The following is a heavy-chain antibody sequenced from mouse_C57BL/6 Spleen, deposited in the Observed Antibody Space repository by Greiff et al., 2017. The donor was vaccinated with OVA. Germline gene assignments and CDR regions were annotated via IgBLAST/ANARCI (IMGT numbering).Heavy chain of an antibody. CDR3: AQGSNYYYAMDY. CDR2: IHPNSGST. D-gene: IGHD2-5*01. Sequence: QVQLQQSGAELVKPGASVKLSCKASGYTFTSYWMHWVKQRPGQGLEWIGMIHPNSGSTNYNEKFKSKATLTVDKSSSTAYMQLSSLTSEDSAVYYCAQGSNYYYAMDYWGQGTSVTVSS. J-gene: IGHJ4*01. CDR1: GYTFTSYW. V-gene: IGHV1-64*01.